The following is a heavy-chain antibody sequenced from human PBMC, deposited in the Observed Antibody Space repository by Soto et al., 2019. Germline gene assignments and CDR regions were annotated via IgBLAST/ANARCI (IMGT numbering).Heavy chain of an antibody. D-gene: IGHD4-4*01. CDR1: GYSLSSGYF. Sequence: SETLSLTCADSGYSLSSGYFWAWSRQPPGKELEWIGSIFHGGTTFYNPSLKGRVTISVDTSRNQCSLKLTSLTAADTAVYYCARDDYSIYGGPGYWGQGTLVTVSS. CDR2: IFHGGTT. V-gene: IGHV4-38-2*02. J-gene: IGHJ4*02. CDR3: ARDDYSIYGGPGY.